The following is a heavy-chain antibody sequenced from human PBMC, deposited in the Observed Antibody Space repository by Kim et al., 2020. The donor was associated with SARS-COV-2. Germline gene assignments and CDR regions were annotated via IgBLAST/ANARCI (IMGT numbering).Heavy chain of an antibody. CDR1: GFTFSSTN. V-gene: IGHV3-48*02. D-gene: IGHD4-4*01. Sequence: GGSLRLSCAASGFTFSSTNMNWVRQAPGKGLEWVSYISSSSSAIYYADSVKGRFTISRDTAKSSLYLQMNSLRDDDTAVYYCAKDSSTVSLEYWGQGTLVHLSS. CDR3: AKDSSTVSLEY. J-gene: IGHJ4*02. CDR2: ISSSSSAI.